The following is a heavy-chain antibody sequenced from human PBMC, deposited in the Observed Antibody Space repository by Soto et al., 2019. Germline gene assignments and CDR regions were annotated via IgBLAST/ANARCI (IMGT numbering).Heavy chain of an antibody. Sequence: GGSLRLSCAASGFTFSSYAMSWVRQAPGKGLEWVSAISGSGGSTYYADSVKGRFTISRDNSKNTLYLQMNSLRAEDTAVYYCAKDESHSSMVRGVILVDYYYYGMDVWGQGTTVTVSS. D-gene: IGHD3-10*01. CDR1: GFTFSSYA. CDR2: ISGSGGST. J-gene: IGHJ6*02. V-gene: IGHV3-23*01. CDR3: AKDESHSSMVRGVILVDYYYYGMDV.